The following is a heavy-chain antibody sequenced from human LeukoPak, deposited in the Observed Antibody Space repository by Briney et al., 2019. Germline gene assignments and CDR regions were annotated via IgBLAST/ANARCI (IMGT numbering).Heavy chain of an antibody. CDR2: ISSSGSTI. V-gene: IGHV3-11*04. J-gene: IGHJ5*02. D-gene: IGHD3-10*01. CDR1: GFTFSDYY. CDR3: ARVKKGSGSYYSVYWFDP. Sequence: GGSLRLSCAASGFTFSDYYMSWIRQAPGKGLEWVSYISSSGSTIYYADSVKGRFTISRDNAKNSLYLQMNSLRAEDTAVYYCARVKKGSGSYYSVYWFDPWGQGTLVTVSS.